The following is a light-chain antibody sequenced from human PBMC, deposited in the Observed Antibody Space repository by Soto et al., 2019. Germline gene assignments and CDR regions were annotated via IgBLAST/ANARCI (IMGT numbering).Light chain of an antibody. CDR1: QSLLHSNGKTF. V-gene: IGKV2-28*01. CDR3: MQALQTPST. Sequence: ALTQSPLSLPVTPGESASISCKSSQSLLHSNGKTFLDWYVQKPGQSPQLLIYLGSQRASGVPDKFSGSGSGADFTLKISKVEAEDVGIYYCMQALQTPSTFGQGTKLELK. CDR2: LGS. J-gene: IGKJ2*01.